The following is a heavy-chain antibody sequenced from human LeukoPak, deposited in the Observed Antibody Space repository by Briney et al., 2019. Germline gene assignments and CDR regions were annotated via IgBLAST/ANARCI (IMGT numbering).Heavy chain of an antibody. CDR1: GGSISSYY. J-gene: IGHJ4*02. Sequence: SQTLSLTCTVSGGSISSYYWSWIRQPPGKGLEWIGYIYYSGSTNYNPSLKSRVTISVDTSKNQFSLKLSSVTAADTAVYYCAREKSYYDILTGYSYFDYWGQGTLVTVSS. D-gene: IGHD3-9*01. V-gene: IGHV4-59*01. CDR2: IYYSGST. CDR3: AREKSYYDILTGYSYFDY.